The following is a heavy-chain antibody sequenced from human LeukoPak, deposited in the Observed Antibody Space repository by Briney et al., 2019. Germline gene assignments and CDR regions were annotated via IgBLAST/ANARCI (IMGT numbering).Heavy chain of an antibody. CDR1: GYTFTSYA. D-gene: IGHD3-10*01. Sequence: GASVKVSCTASGYTFTSYAMHWVRQAPGQRLEWMGWINAGNGNTKYSQKFQGRVTITRDTSASTAYMELSSLRSEDTAVYYCAREGSMVRGVLWGQGTLVTVSS. CDR2: INAGNGNT. V-gene: IGHV1-3*01. J-gene: IGHJ4*02. CDR3: AREGSMVRGVL.